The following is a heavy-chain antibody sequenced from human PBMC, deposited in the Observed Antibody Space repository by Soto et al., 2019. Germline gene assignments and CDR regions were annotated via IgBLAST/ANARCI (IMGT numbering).Heavy chain of an antibody. J-gene: IGHJ6*02. CDR3: ARVPRGVYYGMDV. V-gene: IGHV1-2*04. CDR2: INPNSGTT. Sequence: QVQLVQSGAEVKKPGASVKVSCKASGYTFTDYYMHWVRQAPGQRLEWMGWINPNSGTTNYAQKFQGWVTMTRDTSITTVYMEVSRLRSDDTAVYYCARVPRGVYYGMDVLGQGTTVTVSS. D-gene: IGHD3-10*01. CDR1: GYTFTDYY.